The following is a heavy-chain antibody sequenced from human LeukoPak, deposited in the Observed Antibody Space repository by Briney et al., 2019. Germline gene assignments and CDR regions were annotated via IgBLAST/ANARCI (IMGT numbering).Heavy chain of an antibody. J-gene: IGHJ6*03. CDR1: GGSISSYY. D-gene: IGHD6-6*01. CDR3: ARNPSSSSTYYYYYMDV. Sequence: SETLSLTCTVSGGSISSYYWSWIRQPAGKGLEWIGRIYTSGSTNYNPSLKSRVTMSVDTSKNQFSLKLSSVTAADTAVYYCARNPSSSSTYYYYYMDVWGKGTTVTVSS. CDR2: IYTSGST. V-gene: IGHV4-4*07.